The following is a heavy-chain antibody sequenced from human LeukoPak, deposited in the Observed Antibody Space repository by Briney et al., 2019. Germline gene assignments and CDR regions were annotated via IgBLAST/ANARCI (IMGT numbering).Heavy chain of an antibody. V-gene: IGHV4-39*07. D-gene: IGHD5-12*01. Sequence: SETLSLTCTVSGGSIGSSSYYWGWIRQPPGKGLEWIGSIYYSGSTYYNPSLKSRVTISVDTSKNQFSLKLSSVTAADTAVYYCARGRDSGYDPIYNWFDPWGQGTLVTVSS. CDR1: GGSIGSSSYY. CDR2: IYYSGST. J-gene: IGHJ5*02. CDR3: ARGRDSGYDPIYNWFDP.